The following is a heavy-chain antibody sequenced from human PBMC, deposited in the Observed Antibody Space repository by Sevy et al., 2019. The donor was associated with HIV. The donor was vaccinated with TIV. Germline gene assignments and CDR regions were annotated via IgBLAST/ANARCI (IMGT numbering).Heavy chain of an antibody. CDR2: IYPGDSDT. CDR1: GYSFTSYW. Sequence: GESLKISCKGSGYSFTSYWIGWVRQMPGKGLEWMGIIYPGDSDTRYSPSFQGQVTISADKSISTAYLQWSSLKASDTAMYYCARQSAYVYSSSSGDYYYYGMDVWGQGTTVTVSS. V-gene: IGHV5-51*01. J-gene: IGHJ6*02. D-gene: IGHD6-6*01. CDR3: ARQSAYVYSSSSGDYYYYGMDV.